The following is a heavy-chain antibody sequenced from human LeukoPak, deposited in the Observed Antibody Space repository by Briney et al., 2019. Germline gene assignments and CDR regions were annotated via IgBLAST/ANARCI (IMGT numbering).Heavy chain of an antibody. J-gene: IGHJ6*04. CDR1: GFTISSNY. Sequence: GGSLRLSCAASGFTISSNYMSWVRQAPGKGLEWVSVIYSGGSTYYADSVKGRFTISRDNAKNSLYLQMNSLRAEDTAVYYCAELGITMIGGVWGKGTTVTISS. CDR2: IYSGGST. D-gene: IGHD3-10*02. V-gene: IGHV3-66*01. CDR3: AELGITMIGGV.